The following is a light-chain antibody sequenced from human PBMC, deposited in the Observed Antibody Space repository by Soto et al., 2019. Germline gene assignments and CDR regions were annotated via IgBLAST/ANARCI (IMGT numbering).Light chain of an antibody. CDR2: GAS. CDR1: RSVSSS. Sequence: EIVMTQSPVTLSVSPGERATLSCRASRSVSSSLAWYQQKPGQAPRLLIYGASTRATGVLARFTGRGYGTEFTLTISSLQSEDFALYYCQQYGTWPPLTFGGGTKVEIK. CDR3: QQYGTWPPLT. V-gene: IGKV3-15*01. J-gene: IGKJ4*01.